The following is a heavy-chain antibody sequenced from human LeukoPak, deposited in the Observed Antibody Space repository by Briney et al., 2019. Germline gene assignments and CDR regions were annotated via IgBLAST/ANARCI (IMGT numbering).Heavy chain of an antibody. J-gene: IGHJ4*02. CDR3: ARGGCTSASCYLFDY. V-gene: IGHV3-21*01. CDR1: GFTFSSYS. CDR2: ISSSSNYI. D-gene: IGHD2-8*02. Sequence: PGGSLRLPCAASGFTFSSYSINWVRQAPGKGLEWVSVISSSSNYIFYADSVKGRFTISRDNAKNSLYLQMNSLRAEDTAVYYCARGGCTSASCYLFDYWGQGTLVTVSS.